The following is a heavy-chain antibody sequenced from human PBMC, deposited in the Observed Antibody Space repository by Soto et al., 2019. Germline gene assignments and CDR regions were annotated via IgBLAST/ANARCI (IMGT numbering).Heavy chain of an antibody. CDR1: GFTFDDYA. CDR2: ISWNSGSI. J-gene: IGHJ4*02. V-gene: IGHV3-9*01. Sequence: EVQLVESGGGLVQPGRSLRLSCAASGFTFDDYAMHWVRQAPGKGLEWVSGISWNSGSIGYADSVKGRFTISRDNAKNSLYLQMNSLRAEDTALYYCAKGLGAVVITPGDYWGQGTLVTVSS. CDR3: AKGLGAVVITPGDY. D-gene: IGHD3-22*01.